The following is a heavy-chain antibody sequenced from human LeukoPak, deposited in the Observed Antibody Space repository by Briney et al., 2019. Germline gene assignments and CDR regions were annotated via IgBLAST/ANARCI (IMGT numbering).Heavy chain of an antibody. J-gene: IGHJ5*02. V-gene: IGHV3-30-3*01. CDR1: GLTFSSYA. D-gene: IGHD6-13*01. Sequence: GGSLRLSCAASGLTFSSYAMHWVRQAPGKGLEWVAVISYDGSNKYYADSVKGRFTISRDNSKNTLYLQMNSLRAEDTAVYYCARATLAEISSWLTAWGQGTLVTVSS. CDR3: ARATLAEISSWLTA. CDR2: ISYDGSNK.